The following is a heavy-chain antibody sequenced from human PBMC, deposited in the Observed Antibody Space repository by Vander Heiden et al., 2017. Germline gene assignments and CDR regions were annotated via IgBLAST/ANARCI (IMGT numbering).Heavy chain of an antibody. J-gene: IGHJ4*02. Sequence: EVQLVESGGGLIQPGGSLTLSCAASGFTVGSNYMGWVRRAPGKGLEWVSVIYSGGSTYYADSVKGRFTISRDNSKNTLYLQMNSLRAEDTAVYHCARNGYTSGWYRYWGQGTLVAVSS. CDR3: ARNGYTSGWYRY. D-gene: IGHD6-19*01. CDR1: GFTVGSNY. V-gene: IGHV3-53*01. CDR2: IYSGGST.